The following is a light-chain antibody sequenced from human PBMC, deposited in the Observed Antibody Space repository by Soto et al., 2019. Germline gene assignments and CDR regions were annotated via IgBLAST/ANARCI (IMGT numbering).Light chain of an antibody. V-gene: IGLV2-14*01. Sequence: QSALTQPASVSGSPGQSISISCSGTSDNVGRFSFVSWYQQHPGKAPKLLIYEVTKRPSGVSDRFSGSKSGNTASLTISGLQTDDEADYYCSSYVTTNRLVFGTGTKLTVL. CDR2: EVT. CDR3: SSYVTTNRLV. J-gene: IGLJ1*01. CDR1: SDNVGRFSF.